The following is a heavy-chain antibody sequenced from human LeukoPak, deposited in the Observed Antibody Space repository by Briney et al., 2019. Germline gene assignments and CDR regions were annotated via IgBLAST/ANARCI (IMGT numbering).Heavy chain of an antibody. CDR1: GFTFSSYW. CDR2: ISYDGGDP. D-gene: IGHD2-2*01. CDR3: ARGRHSVVVPAAINYYYYGMDV. V-gene: IGHV3-74*01. Sequence: GGSLRLSCAASGFTFSSYWMHWVRQAPGKGLVWVSRISYDGGDPSYADSVKGRFTISRDNAKNTLYLQMNSLTAEDTAVYYCARGRHSVVVPAAINYYYYGMDVWGQGTTVTVSS. J-gene: IGHJ6*02.